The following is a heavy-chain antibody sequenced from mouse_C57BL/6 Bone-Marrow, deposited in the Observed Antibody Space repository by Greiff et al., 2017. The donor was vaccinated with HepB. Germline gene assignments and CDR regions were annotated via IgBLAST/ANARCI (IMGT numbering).Heavy chain of an antibody. CDR1: GFSLTSYG. V-gene: IGHV2-2*01. Sequence: QVQLQQSGPGLVQPSQSLSITCTVSGFSLTSYGVHWVRQSPGKGLEWLGVIWSGGSTDYNAAFISRLSISKDNSKSQVFFKMNSLQADDTAIYYCARLLWLRQGDWYFDVWGTGTTVTVSS. D-gene: IGHD2-2*01. CDR2: IWSGGST. CDR3: ARLLWLRQGDWYFDV. J-gene: IGHJ1*03.